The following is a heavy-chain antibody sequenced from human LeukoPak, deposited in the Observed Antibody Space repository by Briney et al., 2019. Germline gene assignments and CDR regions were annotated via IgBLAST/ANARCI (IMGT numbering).Heavy chain of an antibody. D-gene: IGHD3-22*01. V-gene: IGHV3-21*01. J-gene: IGHJ4*02. CDR3: ARGYYDSSGYYSLASDY. CDR2: ISSSSSYI. CDR1: GFTFSSYS. Sequence: GGPLRLSCAASGFTFSSYSMNWVRQAPGKGLEWVSSISSSSSYIYYADSVKGRFTISRDNAKNSLYLQMNSLRAEDTAVYYCARGYYDSSGYYSLASDYWGQGTLVTVSS.